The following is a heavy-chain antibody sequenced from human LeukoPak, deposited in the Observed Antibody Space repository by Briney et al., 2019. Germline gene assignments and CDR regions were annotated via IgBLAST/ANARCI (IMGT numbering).Heavy chain of an antibody. J-gene: IGHJ6*02. CDR1: GFTFSSYE. CDR2: ISSSGTTI. CDR3: ASSYYFYGMDV. V-gene: IGHV3-48*03. Sequence: PGGPLRLSCGASGFTFSSYEMNWVRQAPGKGLECVSYISSSGTTIYYADSVKGRFTISRDNAKNSLYLQMSSLRAEDTAVYYCASSYYFYGMDVWGQGPTVTVSS.